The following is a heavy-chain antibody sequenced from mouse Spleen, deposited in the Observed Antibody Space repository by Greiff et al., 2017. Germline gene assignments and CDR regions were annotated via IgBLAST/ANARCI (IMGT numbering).Heavy chain of an antibody. J-gene: IGHJ1*01. V-gene: IGHV1-72*01. CDR3: ARDGHGYFDV. D-gene: IGHD1-1*01. Sequence: QVQLQQPGTELVKPGASVKLSCKASGYTFTSYWMHWVKQRPGQGLEWIGRIDPNSGGTKYNEKFKSKATLTVDKPSSTAYMQLSSLTSEDSAVYYCARDGHGYFDVWGAGTTVTVSS. CDR1: GYTFTSYW. CDR2: IDPNSGGT.